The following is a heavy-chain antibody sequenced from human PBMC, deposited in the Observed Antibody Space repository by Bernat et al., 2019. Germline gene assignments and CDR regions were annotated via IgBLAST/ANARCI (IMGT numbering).Heavy chain of an antibody. CDR2: ISWTTGYI. D-gene: IGHD4-23*01. CDR3: VKDGGYFYFDY. J-gene: IGHJ4*02. CDR1: GFTFSDYT. Sequence: EVQVLESGGGLVQPGGSLRLSCAASGFTFSDYTMYWVRQAPGKGLEWVSGISWTTGYIGYVDSVKGRFTISRDNAKNSLYLQMNSLRPEDTALYYCVKDGGYFYFDYWGQGTLVTVSS. V-gene: IGHV3-9*01.